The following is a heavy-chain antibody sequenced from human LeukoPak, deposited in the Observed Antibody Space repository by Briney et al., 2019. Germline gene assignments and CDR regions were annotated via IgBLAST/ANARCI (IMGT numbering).Heavy chain of an antibody. CDR1: GGSISSSY. J-gene: IGHJ4*02. CDR2: IYYSGST. V-gene: IGHV4-59*01. D-gene: IGHD3-16*01. Sequence: PSETLCLTCTVSGGSISSSYSSWIREPPGEGLGWIGYIYYSGSTNYNPSLKSRVTISVDTSKNQFSLELSSVTAADTAVYYCARWGSITTARFDYWGQGTLVTVSS. CDR3: ARWGSITTARFDY.